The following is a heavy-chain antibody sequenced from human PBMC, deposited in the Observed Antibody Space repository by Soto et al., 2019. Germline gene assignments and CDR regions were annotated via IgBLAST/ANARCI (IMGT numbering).Heavy chain of an antibody. CDR2: IYWDYDK. CDR3: AHSVVDTAMQEYYFDY. D-gene: IGHD5-18*01. V-gene: IGHV2-5*02. Sequence: GSGPTLVNPTPTLTLTCTFSGFSLSTSGVGVGWIRQPPGKALEWLALIYWDYDKRYSPSLKSRLTITKDTSKNQVVLTMTNKDPVDTATYYSAHSVVDTAMQEYYFDYRGQGTLVTVSS. J-gene: IGHJ4*02. CDR1: GFSLSTSGVG.